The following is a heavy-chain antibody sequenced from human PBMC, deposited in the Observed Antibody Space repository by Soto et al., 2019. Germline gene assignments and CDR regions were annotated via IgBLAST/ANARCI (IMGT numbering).Heavy chain of an antibody. J-gene: IGHJ4*02. CDR3: ARGRYGDY. D-gene: IGHD1-1*01. V-gene: IGHV1-18*01. Sequence: QVHLVQSGAEVKKPGASVKVSCKGSGYTFTSYGITWVRQAPGQGLEWMGWISAHNGNTDYAQKLQGSVTVTRDTSTSTAYMELRSLRSDDTAVYYCARGRYGDYWGQVALVTVSS. CDR2: ISAHNGNT. CDR1: GYTFTSYG.